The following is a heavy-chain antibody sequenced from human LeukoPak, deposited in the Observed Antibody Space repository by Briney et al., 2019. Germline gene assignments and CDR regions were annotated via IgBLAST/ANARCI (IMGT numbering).Heavy chain of an antibody. Sequence: GGSLRLSCAASGFTFSSYAMHWVRQAPGKGLEWVAVISYDGSNKYYADSVKGRFTISRDNSKNTLYLQMNSLRVEDTAVYYCARANGWYYFDYWGQGTLVTVSS. V-gene: IGHV3-30-3*01. CDR3: ARANGWYYFDY. CDR2: ISYDGSNK. D-gene: IGHD6-19*01. CDR1: GFTFSSYA. J-gene: IGHJ4*02.